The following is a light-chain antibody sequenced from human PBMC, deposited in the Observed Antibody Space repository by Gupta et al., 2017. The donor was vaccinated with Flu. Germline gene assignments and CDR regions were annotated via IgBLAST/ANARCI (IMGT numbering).Light chain of an antibody. J-gene: IGKJ2*01. CDR2: AAS. V-gene: IGKV1-39*01. CDR3: QQSYSTPYT. Sequence: GDRITITCRASQSISSYLNWYQQKPGKAPKLLIYAASSLQSGVPSRFSGSGSGTDFTLTISSLQPEDFATYYCQQSYSTPYTFGQGTKLEIK. CDR1: QSISSY.